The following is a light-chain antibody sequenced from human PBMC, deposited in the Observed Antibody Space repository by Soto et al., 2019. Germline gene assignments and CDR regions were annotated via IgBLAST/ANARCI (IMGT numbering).Light chain of an antibody. Sequence: DIHMTQSPSTVSAYVGYIVTITCRASQSITTWLDWYQQRKGKAPKLLIYDVSSLQGGVPSRLRGSGYGTEFTITISSLQTDDFETYYCQQYESYPWTFGHGTKVDIK. V-gene: IGKV1-5*01. J-gene: IGKJ1*01. CDR2: DVS. CDR1: QSITTW. CDR3: QQYESYPWT.